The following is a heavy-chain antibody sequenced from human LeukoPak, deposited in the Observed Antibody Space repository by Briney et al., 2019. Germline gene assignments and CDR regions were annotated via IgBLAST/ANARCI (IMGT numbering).Heavy chain of an antibody. Sequence: GESLKISCKGSGYSFTSYWIDWVRQMPGKGLEWMGIIYPGDSDTRYSPSFQGQVTISANKSISTAYLQWSSLKASDTAMYYCARYSGYDLSPPGSFDIWGQGTMVTVSS. CDR3: ARYSGYDLSPPGSFDI. CDR2: IYPGDSDT. CDR1: GYSFTSYW. D-gene: IGHD5-12*01. J-gene: IGHJ3*02. V-gene: IGHV5-51*01.